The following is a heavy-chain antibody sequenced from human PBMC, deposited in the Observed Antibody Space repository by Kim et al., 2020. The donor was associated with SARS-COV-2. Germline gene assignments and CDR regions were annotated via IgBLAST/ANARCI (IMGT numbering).Heavy chain of an antibody. D-gene: IGHD6-13*01. J-gene: IGHJ4*02. CDR1: GFTFSSYG. CDR3: AKDSPYSSSWYSDY. CDR2: ISYDGSNK. Sequence: GGSLRLSCAASGFTFSSYGMHWVRQAPGKGLEWVAVISYDGSNKYYADSVKGRFTISRDNSKNTLYLQMNSLRAEDTAVYYCAKDSPYSSSWYSDYWGQGTLVTVSS. V-gene: IGHV3-30*18.